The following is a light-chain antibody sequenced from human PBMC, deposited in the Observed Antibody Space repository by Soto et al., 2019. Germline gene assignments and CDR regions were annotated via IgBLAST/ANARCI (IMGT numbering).Light chain of an antibody. CDR2: KDS. CDR3: YSAADNNPSWV. CDR1: VLAKKY. Sequence: SSELTQPSSVSVSPGQTARITCSGDVLAKKYARWFQQKPGQAPVLVIYKDSERPSGIPERFSGSSSGTTVTLTISGAQVEDEADYYCYSAADNNPSWVFGGGTKVTVL. V-gene: IGLV3-27*01. J-gene: IGLJ3*02.